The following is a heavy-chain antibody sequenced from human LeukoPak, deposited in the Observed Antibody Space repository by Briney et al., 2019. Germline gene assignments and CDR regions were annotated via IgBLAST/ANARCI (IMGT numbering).Heavy chain of an antibody. CDR3: AKYVSYHDSGFNI. D-gene: IGHD3-16*01. V-gene: IGHV3-74*01. CDR2: IGSDGSSA. Sequence: GGSLGLSCATSGFTFRTYFIHWVRQSPGKGLVWVSRIGSDGSSASSAESVKGRFTISRDQAKNTVLLQMYSLRAEDTAVYYCAKYVSYHDSGFNIWGQGTMVTVSS. J-gene: IGHJ3*02. CDR1: GFTFRTYF.